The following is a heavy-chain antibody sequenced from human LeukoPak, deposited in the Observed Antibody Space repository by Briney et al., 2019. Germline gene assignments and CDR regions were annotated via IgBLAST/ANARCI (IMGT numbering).Heavy chain of an antibody. Sequence: GGSLRLSCAASGFTFSSYSMNWVRQAPGKGLEWVSSISSSSSYIYYADSVKGRFTISRDNAKNSLYLQMNSLRAEDTAVYYCARLTTVLSAFDIWGQGTMVTVSS. D-gene: IGHD4-17*01. J-gene: IGHJ3*02. CDR1: GFTFSSYS. CDR3: ARLTTVLSAFDI. V-gene: IGHV3-21*01. CDR2: ISSSSSYI.